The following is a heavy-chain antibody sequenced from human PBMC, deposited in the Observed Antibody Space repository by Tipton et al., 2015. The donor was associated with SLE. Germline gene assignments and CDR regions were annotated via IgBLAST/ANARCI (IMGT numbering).Heavy chain of an antibody. CDR1: GDSISGDY. CDR3: AREFLNPVTTVHYYFDL. CDR2: IYNSGST. Sequence: TLSLTCTVSGDSISGDYWSWIRQPPGKGLEWIGYIYNSGSTKYNPSLQSRVTMSVDTSKNHFSLKLISVTAADTAVYYCAREFLNPVTTVHYYFDLWGRGTLVTVSS. V-gene: IGHV4-59*12. J-gene: IGHJ2*01. D-gene: IGHD4-11*01.